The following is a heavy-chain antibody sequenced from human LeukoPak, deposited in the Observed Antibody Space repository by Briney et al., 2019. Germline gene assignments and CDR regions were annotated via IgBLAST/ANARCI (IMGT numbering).Heavy chain of an antibody. CDR1: GFTFSSYA. J-gene: IGHJ3*02. V-gene: IGHV3-23*01. D-gene: IGHD2-21*02. CDR3: AKDGIVVVTATDAFDI. Sequence: GGSLRLSCAASGFTFSSYAMSWVRQAPGKGLEWVSAISGSGGSTYYADSVEGRFTISRDNSKNTLYLQMNSLRAEDTAVYYCAKDGIVVVTATDAFDIWGQGTMVTVSS. CDR2: ISGSGGST.